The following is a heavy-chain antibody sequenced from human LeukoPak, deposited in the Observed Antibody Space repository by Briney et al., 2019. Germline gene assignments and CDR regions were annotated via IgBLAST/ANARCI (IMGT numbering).Heavy chain of an antibody. Sequence: GGSLRLSCAASGFTFSSYSMNWVRQAPGKGLEWVSSISSSSSYIYYADSVKGRFTISRDNAKNSLYLQMNSLRAEGTAVYYCARGNIAVAGTVYWGQGTLVTVSS. V-gene: IGHV3-21*01. CDR1: GFTFSSYS. J-gene: IGHJ4*02. D-gene: IGHD6-19*01. CDR3: ARGNIAVAGTVY. CDR2: ISSSSSYI.